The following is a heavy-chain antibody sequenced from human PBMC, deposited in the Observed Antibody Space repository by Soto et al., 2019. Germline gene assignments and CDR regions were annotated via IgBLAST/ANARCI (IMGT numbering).Heavy chain of an antibody. CDR1: GFSFTNFA. CDR3: ANDDVTDRGDDYFDY. V-gene: IGHV3-23*01. D-gene: IGHD2-21*02. Sequence: EVQLLESGGGLVQPGGSLRLSCAASGFSFTNFAMSWVRQAPGKGLEWVAGIGASGDITWYADSVKGRLSISRDNSKNTLYLQLNSLRFEDTAVYYCANDDVTDRGDDYFDYWGPGTLVTVSS. J-gene: IGHJ4*02. CDR2: IGASGDIT.